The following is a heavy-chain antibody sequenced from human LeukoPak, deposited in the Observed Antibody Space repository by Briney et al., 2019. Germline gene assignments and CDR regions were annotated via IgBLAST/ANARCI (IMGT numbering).Heavy chain of an antibody. CDR1: GFTFSSYA. Sequence: PGGSLRLSCAASGFTFSSYAMSWVRQAPGKGLEWVSAISGSGGSTYHADSVKGRFTISRDKSKNALYLQMNSLRAEDTAVYYCAKDWGGALTKGSCPDYWGQGTLVTVSS. V-gene: IGHV3-23*01. CDR3: AKDWGGALTKGSCPDY. CDR2: ISGSGGST. J-gene: IGHJ4*02. D-gene: IGHD2-15*01.